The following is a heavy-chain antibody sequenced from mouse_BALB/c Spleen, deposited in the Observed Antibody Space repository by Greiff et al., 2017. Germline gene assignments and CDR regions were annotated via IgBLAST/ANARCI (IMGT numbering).Heavy chain of an antibody. CDR2: IYPGNSDT. D-gene: IGHD2-1*01. CDR3: TGGNYDVSWIAY. J-gene: IGHJ3*01. CDR1: GYSFTSYW. V-gene: IGHV1-5*01. Sequence: VQLQQSGTVLARPGASVKMSCKASGYSFTSYWMHWVKQRPGQGLEWIGAIYPGNSDTSYNQKFKGKAKLTAVTSASTAYMELSSLTNEDSAVYYCTGGNYDVSWIAYWGQGTLVTVSA.